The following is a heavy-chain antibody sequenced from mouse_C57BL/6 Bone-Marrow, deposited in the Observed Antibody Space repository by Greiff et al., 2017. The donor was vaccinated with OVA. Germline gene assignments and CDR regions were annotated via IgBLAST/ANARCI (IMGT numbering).Heavy chain of an antibody. Sequence: QVQLQQPGAELVKPGTSVKLSCKASGYTFTSYWMHWVKQRPGQGLEWIGMIHPSDGSTNYNQKFKSKATLTVDTSSSTAYMQLSSLTSEDSAVYYCARTIIMAYWGQGTPVTVSS. J-gene: IGHJ4*01. V-gene: IGHV1-59*01. CDR1: GYTFTSYW. CDR2: IHPSDGST. CDR3: ARTIIMAY.